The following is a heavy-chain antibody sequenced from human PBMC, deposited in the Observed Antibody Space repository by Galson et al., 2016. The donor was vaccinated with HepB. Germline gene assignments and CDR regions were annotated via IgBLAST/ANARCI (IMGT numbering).Heavy chain of an antibody. CDR3: ANDGVGTIADWFDA. CDR2: ISGSGGGA. CDR1: GFTFSSYV. J-gene: IGHJ5*02. D-gene: IGHD1-26*01. V-gene: IGHV3-23*01. Sequence: SLRLSCAASGFTFSSYVMSWVRQAPGKGLEWVSGISGSGGGAVYSDSVKGRFTISRDNSRNTLFLQMNSLRVDDTALYYCANDGVGTIADWFDAWGQGTLVTVSS.